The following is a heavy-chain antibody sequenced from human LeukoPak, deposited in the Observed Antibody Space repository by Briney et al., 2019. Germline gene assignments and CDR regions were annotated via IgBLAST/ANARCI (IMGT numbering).Heavy chain of an antibody. CDR3: ARVRGRAMDV. CDR1: GFTFSSYA. V-gene: IGHV3-21*01. CDR2: ISSSSSYI. Sequence: PGGSLRLSCAASGFTFSSYAMSWVRQAPGKGLEWVSSISSSSSYIYYADSVKGRFTISRDNAKNSLYLQMNSLRAEDTAVYYCARVRGRAMDVWGKGTTVTVSS. J-gene: IGHJ6*03. D-gene: IGHD1-26*01.